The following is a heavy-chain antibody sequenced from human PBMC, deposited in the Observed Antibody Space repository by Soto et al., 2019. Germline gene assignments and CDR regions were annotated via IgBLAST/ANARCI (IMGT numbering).Heavy chain of an antibody. Sequence: SETLSLTCTVSGGSISSYYWSWIRQPPGKGLEWIGYIYYSGSTNYNPSLKSRVTISVDTSKNQFSLKLSSVTAADTAVYYCARDGYCYDSSGYQRVYYFDYWGQGTLVTVSS. D-gene: IGHD3-22*01. J-gene: IGHJ4*02. CDR1: GGSISSYY. V-gene: IGHV4-59*01. CDR2: IYYSGST. CDR3: ARDGYCYDSSGYQRVYYFDY.